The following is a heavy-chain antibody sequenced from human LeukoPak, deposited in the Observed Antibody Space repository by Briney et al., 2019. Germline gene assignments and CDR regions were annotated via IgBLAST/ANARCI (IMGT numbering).Heavy chain of an antibody. CDR3: ARDIRVAVAGTLDY. CDR1: GFTFTKYW. D-gene: IGHD6-19*01. Sequence: GGSLRLSCAASGFTFTKYWMTWVRQAPGKGLEWVGNIKQDGSDKNYMDSVKGRFTISRDNTKNSVYLQMSSLRAEDTAVYYCARDIRVAVAGTLDYWGQGTLVTVSS. V-gene: IGHV3-7*01. J-gene: IGHJ4*02. CDR2: IKQDGSDK.